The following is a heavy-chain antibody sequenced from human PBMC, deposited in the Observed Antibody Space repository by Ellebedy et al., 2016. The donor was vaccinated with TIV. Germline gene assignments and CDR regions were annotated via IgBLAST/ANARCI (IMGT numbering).Heavy chain of an antibody. D-gene: IGHD2-8*02. Sequence: AASVEVSCKASGYNFTSYDINWVRQAPGQGLEWMGWMNPKSGNRGFAQEFQGRVSMSRNTSINTAYMELSRLTSEDTAVYYCARERRFCTGGYCYSGGMDVWGQGTTVTVFS. J-gene: IGHJ6*02. V-gene: IGHV1-8*01. CDR1: GYNFTSYD. CDR2: MNPKSGNR. CDR3: ARERRFCTGGYCYSGGMDV.